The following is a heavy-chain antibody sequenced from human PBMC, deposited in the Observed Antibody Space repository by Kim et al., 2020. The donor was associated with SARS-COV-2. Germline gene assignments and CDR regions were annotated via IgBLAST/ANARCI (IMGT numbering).Heavy chain of an antibody. J-gene: IGHJ4*02. CDR2: ISSSSSTI. CDR3: ARGSGKVPAAMVYYGLDY. D-gene: IGHD2-2*01. CDR1: GFTFSSYS. Sequence: GGSLRLSCAASGFTFSSYSMNWVRQAPGKGLDWVSYISSSSSTIYYADSVKGRFTISRDNAKNSLYLQMNSLRDEDTAVYYCARGSGKVPAAMVYYGLDYWGQGTLVTVSS. V-gene: IGHV3-48*02.